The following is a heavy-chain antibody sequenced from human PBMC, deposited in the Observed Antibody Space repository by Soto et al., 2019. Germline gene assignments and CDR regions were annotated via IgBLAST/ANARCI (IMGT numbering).Heavy chain of an antibody. V-gene: IGHV4-31*03. CDR1: GGSISSGGYY. D-gene: IGHD3-10*01. CDR2: IYYSGST. Sequence: SETLSLTCTVSGGSISSGGYYWSWIRQHPGKGLEWIGYIYYSGSTYYNPSLKSRVTISVDTSKNQFSLKLSSVTAADTAVYYCAREGWDGSGSYYLSHYYYYGMDVWGQGTTVTVSS. CDR3: AREGWDGSGSYYLSHYYYYGMDV. J-gene: IGHJ6*02.